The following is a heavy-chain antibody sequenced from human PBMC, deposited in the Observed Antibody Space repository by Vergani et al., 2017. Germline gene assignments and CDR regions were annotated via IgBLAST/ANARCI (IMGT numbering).Heavy chain of an antibody. V-gene: IGHV4-38-2*02. CDR3: ARDVTGLLWFGELFHNWFDP. Sequence: QVQLQESGPGLVKPSETLSLTCTFSGYSISSGYYWGWLGQPPGKGLEWIGSIYHSGSTYYNPSLKSRVTISVDTSRNQFSLKLSSVTAADTAVYYCARDVTGLLWFGELFHNWFDPWGQGTLVTVSS. D-gene: IGHD3-10*01. J-gene: IGHJ5*02. CDR2: IYHSGST. CDR1: GYSISSGYY.